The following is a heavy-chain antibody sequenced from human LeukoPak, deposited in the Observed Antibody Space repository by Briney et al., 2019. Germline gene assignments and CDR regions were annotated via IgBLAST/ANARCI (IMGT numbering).Heavy chain of an antibody. Sequence: QPGGSLRLSCAASGFTFSSYAMHWVRQAPGKGLESVSAISSNGGSTYYENSVKGRFTISRDNSKNTLYLQMGSLRAEDMAVYYCARDADRERDIVVVVADGGNWFDPWGQGTLVTVSS. CDR2: ISSNGGST. CDR3: ARDADRERDIVVVVADGGNWFDP. V-gene: IGHV3-64*01. D-gene: IGHD2-15*01. CDR1: GFTFSSYA. J-gene: IGHJ5*02.